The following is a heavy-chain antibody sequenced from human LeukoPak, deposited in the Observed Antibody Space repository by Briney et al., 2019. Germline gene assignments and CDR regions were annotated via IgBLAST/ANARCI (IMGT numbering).Heavy chain of an antibody. CDR3: ARQKVYSSSWYGGRSNWFDP. CDR2: INHSGST. D-gene: IGHD6-13*01. Sequence: TSETLSLTCSVSGDSISTSSYYWSWIRQPPGKGLEWIGEINHSGSTNYNPSLKSRVTISVDTSKNQFSLKLSSVTAADTAVYYCARQKVYSSSWYGGRSNWFDPWGQGTLVTVSS. J-gene: IGHJ5*02. CDR1: GDSISTSSYY. V-gene: IGHV4-39*07.